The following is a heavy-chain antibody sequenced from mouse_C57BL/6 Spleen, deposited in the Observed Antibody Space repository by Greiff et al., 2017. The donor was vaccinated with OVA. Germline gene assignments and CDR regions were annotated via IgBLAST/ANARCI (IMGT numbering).Heavy chain of an antibody. CDR3: ARDYGSSLHWYFDV. J-gene: IGHJ1*03. CDR1: GYTFTSYW. V-gene: IGHV1-55*01. D-gene: IGHD1-1*01. Sequence: QVQLQQPGAELVKPGASVKMSCKASGYTFTSYWITWVKQRPGQGLEWIGDIYPGSGSTNYNEKFKSKATLTVDTSSSTAYMQLSSLTSEDSAVYYCARDYGSSLHWYFDVWGTGTTVTVSS. CDR2: IYPGSGST.